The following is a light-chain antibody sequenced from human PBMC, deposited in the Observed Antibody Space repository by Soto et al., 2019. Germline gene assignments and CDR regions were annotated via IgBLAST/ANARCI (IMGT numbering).Light chain of an antibody. CDR1: SSNVGGYNY. CDR3: SSYTSSSIVV. V-gene: IGLV2-14*01. Sequence: QSVLTQPASVSGSPGQSVTISCTGTSSNVGGYNYVSWYQQHPGKAPKLMIDEVSNRPSGVPNRFSGSKSGNTASLTISGLQAEDEADYYCSSYTSSSIVVFGGGTKLTVL. CDR2: EVS. J-gene: IGLJ2*01.